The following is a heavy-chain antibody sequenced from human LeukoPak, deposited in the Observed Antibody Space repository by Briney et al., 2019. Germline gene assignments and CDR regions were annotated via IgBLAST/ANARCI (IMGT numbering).Heavy chain of an antibody. CDR2: IIPIFGTA. Sequence: SVKVSCKASGGTFSSYAISWVRQAPGQGLEWMGGIIPIFGTANYGQKFQGRVTITADESTSTAYMELSSLRSEDTAVYYCARVRDQYSSSWYWFFQHWGQGTLVTVSS. CDR3: ARVRDQYSSSWYWFFQH. CDR1: GGTFSSYA. V-gene: IGHV1-69*13. D-gene: IGHD6-13*01. J-gene: IGHJ1*01.